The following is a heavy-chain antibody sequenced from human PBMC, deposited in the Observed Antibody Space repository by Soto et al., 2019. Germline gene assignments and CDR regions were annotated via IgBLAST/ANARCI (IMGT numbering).Heavy chain of an antibody. CDR2: ISSSSSSYI. V-gene: IGHV3-21*01. Sequence: GGSLRLSCAASGFTFSSYSMNWVRQAPGKGLEWDSSISSSSSSYIYYADSVKGRFTISRGNAKNSLYLQMNSLRAEDTAVYYCARDHIAARLLEYYYYYYMDVWGKGTTVTVSS. CDR3: ARDHIAARLLEYYYYYYMDV. D-gene: IGHD6-6*01. CDR1: GFTFSSYS. J-gene: IGHJ6*03.